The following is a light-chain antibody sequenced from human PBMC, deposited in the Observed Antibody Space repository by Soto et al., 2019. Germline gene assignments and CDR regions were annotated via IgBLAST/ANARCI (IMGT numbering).Light chain of an antibody. CDR3: QQYDNWPPWT. CDR2: GAS. J-gene: IGKJ1*01. Sequence: TLSVSPGERATLPCRASQRVSSNLAWYQQKPGQAPRLLIYGASTRATDIPARFSGSGSGTEFTLTISSLQSEDFAVYYCQQYDNWPPWTFGQGTKVDIK. V-gene: IGKV3-15*01. CDR1: QRVSSN.